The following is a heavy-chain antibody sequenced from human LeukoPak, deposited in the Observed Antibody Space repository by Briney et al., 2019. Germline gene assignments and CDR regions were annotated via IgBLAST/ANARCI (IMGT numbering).Heavy chain of an antibody. CDR3: ARDNYILTGYYNAFDI. V-gene: IGHV3-53*01. D-gene: IGHD3-9*01. Sequence: GGSLRLSCAASGSTVSSYFMSWVRQAPGKGLEWVSVIYDGGSTDYADSVKGRFTTSRDNSKSTLYLQMNSLRAEDTAVYYCARDNYILTGYYNAFDIWGQGTLVTVSS. CDR1: GSTVSSYF. J-gene: IGHJ3*02. CDR2: IYDGGST.